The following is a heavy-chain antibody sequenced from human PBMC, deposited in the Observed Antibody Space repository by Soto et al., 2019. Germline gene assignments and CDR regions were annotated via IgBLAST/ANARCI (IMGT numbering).Heavy chain of an antibody. CDR3: ARVMGSSSKTATAIQFDP. CDR1: GYTFTSYG. CDR2: ISAYNGNT. Sequence: ASVKVSCKASGYTFTSYGISWVRQAPGQGLEWMGWISAYNGNTNYAQKLQGRVTMTTDTSTSTAYMELRSLRSDDTAVYYCARVMGSSSKTATAIQFDPWGQGTLVTVSS. D-gene: IGHD2-2*02. V-gene: IGHV1-18*04. J-gene: IGHJ5*02.